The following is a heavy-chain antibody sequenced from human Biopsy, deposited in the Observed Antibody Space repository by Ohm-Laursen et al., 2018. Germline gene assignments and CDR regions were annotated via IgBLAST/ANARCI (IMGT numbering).Heavy chain of an antibody. D-gene: IGHD3-3*01. CDR1: GGSISSGGYY. CDR3: ARLYRLDDYWNDDPPDAFDV. V-gene: IGHV4-61*08. J-gene: IGHJ3*01. Sequence: SDTLSLTCTVSGGSISSGGYYWSWIRQHPGKGLEWIGYISNRGSTNYNPSLRGRVIISVDTSKNQFSLKLSSVTAADTAVFFCARLYRLDDYWNDDPPDAFDVWGQGTRVTVSS. CDR2: ISNRGST.